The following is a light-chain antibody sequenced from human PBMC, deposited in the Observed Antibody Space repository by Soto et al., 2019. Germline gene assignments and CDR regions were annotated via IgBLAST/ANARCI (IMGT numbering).Light chain of an antibody. V-gene: IGKV3-15*01. Sequence: ERVMTQSPATLSVSPGERATLSCRASQSVSSNLAWYQQKPGQAPRLLIYSASTRATGIPARFSGSGSGTEFTLTISSLQSEDFAVYYCQQYNNWPRTFGQGTKVEIK. CDR2: SAS. CDR3: QQYNNWPRT. CDR1: QSVSSN. J-gene: IGKJ1*01.